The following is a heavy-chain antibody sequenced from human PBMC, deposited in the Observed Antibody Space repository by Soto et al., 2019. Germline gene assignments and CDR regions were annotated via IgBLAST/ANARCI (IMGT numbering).Heavy chain of an antibody. CDR3: TTYYYDRDGMDV. CDR1: GGNFIDFS. D-gene: IGHD3-22*01. Sequence: GPLRHSCGASGGNFIDFSILLVRQAPGKGLEWVGRIKSKTDGGTTDYAAPVKGRFTISRDDSKNTLYLQMKSLKTEDTAVYYCTTYYYDRDGMDVWGQGTTVTVSS. J-gene: IGHJ6*02. V-gene: IGHV3-15*01. CDR2: IKSKTDGGTT.